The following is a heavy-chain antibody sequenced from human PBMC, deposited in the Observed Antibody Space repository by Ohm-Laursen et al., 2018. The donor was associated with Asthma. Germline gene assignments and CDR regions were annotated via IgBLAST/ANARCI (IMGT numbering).Heavy chain of an antibody. V-gene: IGHV3-7*05. Sequence: LRLSCAASGLPFSNFWMSWVRQAPGKGLEWVANIYPDGGEKYYVDSVDGRFTISRDNAKNSLYLQMNSLRAEDTAAYYCATNLPYEAENYWGQGTLVTVSS. D-gene: IGHD3-16*01. CDR3: ATNLPYEAENY. CDR1: GLPFSNFW. J-gene: IGHJ4*02. CDR2: IYPDGGEK.